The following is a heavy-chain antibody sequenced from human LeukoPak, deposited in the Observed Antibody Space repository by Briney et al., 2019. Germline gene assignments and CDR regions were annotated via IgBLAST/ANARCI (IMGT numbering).Heavy chain of an antibody. D-gene: IGHD3-10*01. CDR2: MNPNSGNT. CDR3: ARGLWFGELFNYYYYMDV. V-gene: IGHV1-8*03. CDR1: GYTFTSYD. Sequence: ASVKVSCKASGYTFTSYDINWVRQATGQGLEWMGWMNPNSGNTGYAQKFQGRVTITRNTSISTAYMELSSLRSEDTAVYYCARGLWFGELFNYYYYMDVWGKGTTVTVSS. J-gene: IGHJ6*03.